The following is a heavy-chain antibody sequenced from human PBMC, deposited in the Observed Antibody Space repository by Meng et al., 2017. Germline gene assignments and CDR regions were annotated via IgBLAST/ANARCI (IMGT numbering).Heavy chain of an antibody. CDR2: INAGNGDT. V-gene: IGHV1-3*01. D-gene: IGHD3-3*01. Sequence: QGQLLQSGAEVKEPLGASVKISCKASGYTFNNYAMHWVRQAPGQRLEWMGWINAGNGDTKFSQKFQGRVSISRDTSASTAYMELRSLRFEDTAVYYCATTLNYDFWSGFYYWGQGTLVTVSS. CDR1: GYTFNNYA. CDR3: ATTLNYDFWSGFYY. J-gene: IGHJ4*02.